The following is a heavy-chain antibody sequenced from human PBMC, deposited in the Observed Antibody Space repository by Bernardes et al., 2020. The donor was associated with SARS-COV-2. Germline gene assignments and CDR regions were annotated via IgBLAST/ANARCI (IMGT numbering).Heavy chain of an antibody. V-gene: IGHV4-4*02. Sequence: ETLSLTCAVSGGSISSSNWWSWVRQPPGKGLEWIGEIYHSGSTNYNPSLKSRVTISVDKSKNQFSLKLSSVTAADTAVYYCARRRPTYITMVQGVIDYWGQGTLVTVSS. D-gene: IGHD3-10*01. CDR1: GGSISSSNW. CDR2: IYHSGST. J-gene: IGHJ4*02. CDR3: ARRRPTYITMVQGVIDY.